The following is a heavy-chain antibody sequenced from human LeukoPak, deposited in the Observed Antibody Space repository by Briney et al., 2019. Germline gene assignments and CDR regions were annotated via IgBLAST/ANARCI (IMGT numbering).Heavy chain of an antibody. D-gene: IGHD6-19*01. CDR3: ARRSIAVAAWFDP. Sequence: PSETLSLTCTVSGGSISSSSYYWGWIRQPPGKGLEWIGSIYYSGTTYYNPPLKSRVTISEDTSKNQFSLKLSSVTAADTAVYYSARRSIAVAAWFDPWGQGTLVTVSS. V-gene: IGHV4-39*01. CDR2: IYYSGTT. CDR1: GGSISSSSYY. J-gene: IGHJ5*02.